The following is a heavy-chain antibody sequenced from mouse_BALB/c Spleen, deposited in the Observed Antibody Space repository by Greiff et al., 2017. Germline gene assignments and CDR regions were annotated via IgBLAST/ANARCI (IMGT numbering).Heavy chain of an antibody. Sequence: EVKVEESGGGLVQPGGSLKLSCAASGFTFSSYGMSWVRQTPDKRLELVATINSNGGSTYYPDSVKGRFTISRDNAKNTLYLQMSSLKSEDTAMYYCARDRGSLLPYFDVWGAGTTVTVSS. CDR3: ARDRGSLLPYFDV. J-gene: IGHJ1*01. CDR2: INSNGGST. D-gene: IGHD2-1*01. V-gene: IGHV5-6-3*01. CDR1: GFTFSSYG.